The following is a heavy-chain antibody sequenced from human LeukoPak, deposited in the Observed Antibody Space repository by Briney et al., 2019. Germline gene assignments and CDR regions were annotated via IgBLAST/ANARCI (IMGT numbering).Heavy chain of an antibody. CDR1: GFTLSSYG. CDR2: IWYDGSNK. CDR3: ARGKTVADS. V-gene: IGHV3-33*01. J-gene: IGHJ4*02. Sequence: GGSLRLSCAASGFTLSSYGMHWVRQAPGKGLEWVAVIWYDGSNKYYGDSVKGRFTISRDNSKNTVYLQMNSLRAEDTAVYYCARGKTVADSWGQGTLVTVSS. D-gene: IGHD2-15*01.